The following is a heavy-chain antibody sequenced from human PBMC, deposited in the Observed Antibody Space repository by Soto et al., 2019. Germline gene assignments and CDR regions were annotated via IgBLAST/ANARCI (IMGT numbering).Heavy chain of an antibody. CDR1: GFTFSSYG. J-gene: IGHJ4*02. D-gene: IGHD1-7*01. CDR3: AKGQFDWNYGAFDY. Sequence: VQLVESGGGVVQPGRSLRLSCAASGFTFSSYGMHWVRQAPGKGLEWVAVISYDGSNKYYADSVKGRFTISRDNSKNTLYLQMNSLRAEDTAVYYCAKGQFDWNYGAFDYWGQGTLVTVSS. CDR2: ISYDGSNK. V-gene: IGHV3-30*18.